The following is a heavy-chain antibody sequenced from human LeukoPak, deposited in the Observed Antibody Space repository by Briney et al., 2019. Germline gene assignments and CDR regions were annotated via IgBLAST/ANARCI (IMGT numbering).Heavy chain of an antibody. V-gene: IGHV3-21*01. Sequence: GGSLRLSCAPSGLTFSSYSMNWVRQAPGKGLEWVSSISSISSYIYYADSVKGRFTISRDNAKNSLYLQMNSLRPEDTAVYYCVTRMTTVTTDDYWGQGTLVTVSA. D-gene: IGHD4-17*01. CDR3: VTRMTTVTTDDY. J-gene: IGHJ4*02. CDR1: GLTFSSYS. CDR2: ISSISSYI.